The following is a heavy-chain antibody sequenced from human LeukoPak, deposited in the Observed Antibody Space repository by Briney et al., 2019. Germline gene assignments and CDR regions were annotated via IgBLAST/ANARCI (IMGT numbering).Heavy chain of an antibody. CDR2: IYTSGST. CDR3: ARDSLVATITPSYFDY. J-gene: IGHJ4*02. Sequence: SETLSLTCTVSGGSISSYYWSRIRQPAGKGLEWIGRIYTSGSTNYNPSLKSRVTMSVDTSKNQFSLKLSSVTAADTAVYYCARDSLVATITPSYFDYWGQGTLVTVSS. V-gene: IGHV4-4*07. D-gene: IGHD5-12*01. CDR1: GGSISSYY.